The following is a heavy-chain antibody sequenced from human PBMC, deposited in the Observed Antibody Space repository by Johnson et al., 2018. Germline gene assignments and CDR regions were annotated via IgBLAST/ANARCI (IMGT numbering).Heavy chain of an antibody. V-gene: IGHV3-13*01. D-gene: IGHD2-15*01. CDR2: IGTAADT. CDR3: TRLSDCRRGSCTRRYAMDV. CDR1: GFTFSKYD. J-gene: IGHJ6*02. Sequence: VQLVQSGGGLVQPGGSLRLSCAASGFTFSKYDMHWVRRVTGKGLEWVSAIGTAADTFYSGSVKGRFTVSRKNAKHSVYLQMNSLRVGDTAADYCTRLSDCRRGSCTRRYAMDVWGQRTTVTVAS.